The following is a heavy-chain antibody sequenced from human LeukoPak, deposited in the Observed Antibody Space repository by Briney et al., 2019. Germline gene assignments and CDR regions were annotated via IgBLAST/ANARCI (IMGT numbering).Heavy chain of an antibody. V-gene: IGHV4-31*03. Sequence: SETLSLTCTVSGASISSDTYYWSWIRQHPGKGLEWIGYIYYSGSTYYNPSLKSRLIISVDTSKNQFSLKLSSVTAADTAVYYCARDLTGVAGTFDYWGQGTLVTVSS. J-gene: IGHJ4*02. CDR3: ARDLTGVAGTFDY. CDR1: GASISSDTYY. CDR2: IYYSGST. D-gene: IGHD6-19*01.